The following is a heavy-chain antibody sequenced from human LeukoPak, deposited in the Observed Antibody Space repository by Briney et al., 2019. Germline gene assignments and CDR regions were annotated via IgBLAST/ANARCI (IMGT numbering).Heavy chain of an antibody. J-gene: IGHJ4*02. CDR1: GITLSNYG. CDR3: AKRGVVIRVILVGFHKEAYYFDS. Sequence: GGSLRLSCAVSGITLSNYGMSWVRQAPGKGLEWVAGISDSGGRTNYADSVKGRFTISRDNPKNTLYLQMNSLRAEDTAEYFCAKRGVVIRVILVGFHKEAYYFDSWGQGALVTVSA. V-gene: IGHV3-23*01. CDR2: ISDSGGRT. D-gene: IGHD3-22*01.